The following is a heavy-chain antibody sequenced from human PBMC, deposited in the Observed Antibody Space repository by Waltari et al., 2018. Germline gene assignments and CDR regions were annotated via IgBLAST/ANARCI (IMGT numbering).Heavy chain of an antibody. V-gene: IGHV3-48*04. Sequence: EVQLVESGRGLVQPGGSLSLSCPASAFTFSSYSLNWVRQAPGTGLEWVSYISSSISTIYYADSVKGRFTISRDNAKNSLYLQMNSLRAEDTAVYYCAREYCSSTSCYDGVMNWGQGTLVTVSS. CDR1: AFTFSSYS. J-gene: IGHJ4*02. CDR3: AREYCSSTSCYDGVMN. CDR2: ISSSISTI. D-gene: IGHD2-2*01.